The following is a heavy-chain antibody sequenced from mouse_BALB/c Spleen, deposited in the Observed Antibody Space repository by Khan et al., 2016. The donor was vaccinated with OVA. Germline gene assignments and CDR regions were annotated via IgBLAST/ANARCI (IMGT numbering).Heavy chain of an antibody. Sequence: VQLQQSGPGLVKPSQSLSLTCTVTGYSITSDYAWNWIRQFPGNKLEWMGYISYSGNTNYNPSLKSRISVTRDTSKNQFFLQLNSVTTEDTATYYCVRVYGGDFDYGGQGTTLTVSS. CDR2: ISYSGNT. CDR3: VRVYGGDFDY. V-gene: IGHV3-2*02. CDR1: GYSITSDYA. D-gene: IGHD2-10*02. J-gene: IGHJ2*01.